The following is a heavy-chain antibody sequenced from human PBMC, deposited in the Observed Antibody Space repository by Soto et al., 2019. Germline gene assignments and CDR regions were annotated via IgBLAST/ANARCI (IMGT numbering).Heavy chain of an antibody. CDR2: IKPDGSEI. D-gene: IGHD6-13*01. CDR3: SRAIAAAASY. CDR1: GFTFSSYW. Sequence: EVQLVESGGGLVQPGGSLRLSCAASGFTFSSYWMTWVRQAPGKGLEWVANIKPDGSEIYYVDSVKGRFTIARDNAKNSVYLQMNSLRFEDTAVYYCSRAIAAAASYWGQGTLVTVSS. V-gene: IGHV3-7*04. J-gene: IGHJ4*02.